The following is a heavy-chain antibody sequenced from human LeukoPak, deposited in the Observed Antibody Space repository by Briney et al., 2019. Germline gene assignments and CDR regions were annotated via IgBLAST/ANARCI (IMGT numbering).Heavy chain of an antibody. V-gene: IGHV3-30*02. D-gene: IGHD5-12*01. CDR3: AKDTVKVTTIRRVPHYMDV. Sequence: GGSLRLSCAASGFTFNTYGIHWVRQAPGKGLEWVAFIRYDGSIKYYADSVKGRFTISRDNSKNTLYLQMNSLRAEDTALYYCAKDTVKVTTIRRVPHYMDVWGKGTTVTISS. CDR1: GFTFNTYG. CDR2: IRYDGSIK. J-gene: IGHJ6*03.